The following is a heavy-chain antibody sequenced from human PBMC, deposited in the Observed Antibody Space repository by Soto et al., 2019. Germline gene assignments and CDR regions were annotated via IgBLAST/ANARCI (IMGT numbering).Heavy chain of an antibody. CDR1: DGSRSGYS. D-gene: IGHD6-13*01. V-gene: IGHV4-34*01. J-gene: IGHJ4*02. Sequence: NCAVGDGSRSGYSWSWISKPPGKGLEWIGEINHSGSANYNPSLKSRVTISVDTSKSQFSLKLNSVTAADTAVYYCARPAIAATVSAFDYWGLGTLVT. CDR2: INHSGSA. CDR3: ARPAIAATVSAFDY.